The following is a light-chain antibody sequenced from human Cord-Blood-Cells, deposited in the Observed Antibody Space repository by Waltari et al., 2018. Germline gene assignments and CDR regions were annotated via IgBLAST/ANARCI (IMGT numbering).Light chain of an antibody. V-gene: IGKV3-15*01. J-gene: IGKJ3*01. CDR1: PSVSSN. CDR2: GAS. Sequence: EIVLTQSPATLSVSPGERATLSCRASPSVSSNLAWYQQKPGQAPRLLIYGASTRATGIPARFSGSGSGTEFTLTISSLQSEDFAGYYCQQYNNWPLFTFGPGTKVDIK. CDR3: QQYNNWPLFT.